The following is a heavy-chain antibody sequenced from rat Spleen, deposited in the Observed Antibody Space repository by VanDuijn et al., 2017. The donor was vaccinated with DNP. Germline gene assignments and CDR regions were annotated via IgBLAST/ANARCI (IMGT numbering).Heavy chain of an antibody. J-gene: IGHJ3*01. Sequence: EVQLVETGGGLVQPGRSLKLSCVASGFTFSSYWMFWIRQAPGKGLEWVSSINTAGGNTYYPDSVKGRFTISRDNAENTVYLQLNSLRSEDTATYYCAQEGLGLSFAYWGQGALVTVSS. CDR3: AQEGLGLSFAY. CDR2: INTAGGNT. CDR1: GFTFSSYW. V-gene: IGHV5-58*01.